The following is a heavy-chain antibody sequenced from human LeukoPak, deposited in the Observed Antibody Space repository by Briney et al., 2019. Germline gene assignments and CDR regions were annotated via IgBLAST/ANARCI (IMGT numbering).Heavy chain of an antibody. J-gene: IGHJ4*02. Sequence: GPSVKLSCKVSGYTLTELSIHWVRPAPGKRLEWMGGFSPENGETIYAQKFQGRVTMTEDTSTDTAYMELSSLRSEDTAVYYCATADYYDSSGYYWGLDYWGKGTLVTVSS. D-gene: IGHD3-22*01. CDR1: GYTLTELS. CDR2: FSPENGET. CDR3: ATADYYDSSGYYWGLDY. V-gene: IGHV1-24*01.